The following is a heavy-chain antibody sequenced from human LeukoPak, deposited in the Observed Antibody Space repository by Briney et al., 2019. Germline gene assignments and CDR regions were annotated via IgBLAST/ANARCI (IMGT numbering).Heavy chain of an antibody. CDR2: MNPNSGNT. J-gene: IGHJ4*02. Sequence: ASVKVSCKASGYTFTGYYMHWVRQAPGQGLEWMGWMNPNSGNTGYAQKFQGRVTMTRNTSISTAYMELSSLRSEDTAVYYCARGSSWYGIVDYWGQGTLVTVSS. CDR3: ARGSSWYGIVDY. D-gene: IGHD6-13*01. CDR1: GYTFTGYY. V-gene: IGHV1-8*02.